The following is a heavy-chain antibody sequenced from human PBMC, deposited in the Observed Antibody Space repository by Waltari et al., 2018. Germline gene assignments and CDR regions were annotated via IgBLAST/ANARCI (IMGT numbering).Heavy chain of an antibody. D-gene: IGHD6-19*01. CDR3: ARRRGSTGWYYFDY. V-gene: IGHV4-59*08. J-gene: IGHJ4*02. CDR2: IFHSGNS. CDR1: GGTIRRHY. Sequence: QVHLQESGPGLVKPLDTLSLHCTVPGGTIRRHYWSWIRQPPGKGLEWIGYIFHSGNSNYNPSLQSRATMSVDTSKNQLSLKLSSVTAADTAVYYCARRRGSTGWYYFDYWGQGTLVTVSS.